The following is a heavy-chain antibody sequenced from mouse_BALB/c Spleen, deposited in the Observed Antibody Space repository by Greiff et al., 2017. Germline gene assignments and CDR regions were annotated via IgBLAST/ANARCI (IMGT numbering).Heavy chain of an antibody. D-gene: IGHD1-2*01. Sequence: QVQLQQSGPELVKPGASVKISCKASGYAFSSSWMNWVKQRPGQGLEWIGRIYPGDGDTNYNGKFKGKATLTADKSSSTAYMQLSSLTSVDSAVYFCARIHYYGSEVWGAGTTVTVSS. CDR3: ARIHYYGSEV. CDR1: GYAFSSSW. CDR2: IYPGDGDT. J-gene: IGHJ1*01. V-gene: IGHV1-82*01.